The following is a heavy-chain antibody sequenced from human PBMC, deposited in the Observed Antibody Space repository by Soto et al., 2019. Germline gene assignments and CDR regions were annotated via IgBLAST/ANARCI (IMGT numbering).Heavy chain of an antibody. J-gene: IGHJ3*02. CDR1: GFNFSDYY. Sequence: PGGSLRLSCAASGFNFSDYYMSWIRQAPGKGLEWVSYISSNGNTIYDGDSVKGRFTISRDNSKNLLYLQMNSLRAEDTAVYCCARVCPYAFDIWGLGTVVTVSS. V-gene: IGHV3-11*01. CDR2: ISSNGNTI. CDR3: ARVCPYAFDI.